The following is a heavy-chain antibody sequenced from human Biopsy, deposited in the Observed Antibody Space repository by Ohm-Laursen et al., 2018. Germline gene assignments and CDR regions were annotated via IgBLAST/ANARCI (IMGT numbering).Heavy chain of an antibody. CDR3: ARDYDTSGYYYVS. CDR2: IFYRGST. D-gene: IGHD3-22*01. CDR1: GGSISNNNYY. V-gene: IGHV4-39*01. Sequence: TLSLTCTVSGGSISNNNYYWGWIRKPPGKGLEWIGSIFYRGSTHYKPSLKSRVNISVDTSKNQFSLKLNFVTAADTAVCYCARDYDTSGYYYVSWGQGTLVTVSS. J-gene: IGHJ5*02.